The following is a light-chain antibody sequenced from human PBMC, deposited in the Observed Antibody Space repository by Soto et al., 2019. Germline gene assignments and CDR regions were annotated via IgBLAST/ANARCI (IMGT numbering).Light chain of an antibody. CDR2: GAS. V-gene: IGKV3-15*01. Sequence: EIVLTQSPASLSVSPGERATLSCRASQRISNNLAWYQQRAGQAPRLLIYGASTRATGISERFSGSGSGTEFTLTISGLQPEDFAVYYCQQYNNWPPAYTFGQGTKVDIK. CDR3: QQYNNWPPAYT. J-gene: IGKJ2*01. CDR1: QRISNN.